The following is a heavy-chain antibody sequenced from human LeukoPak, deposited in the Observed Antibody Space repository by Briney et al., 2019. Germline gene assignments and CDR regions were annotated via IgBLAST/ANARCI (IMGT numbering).Heavy chain of an antibody. V-gene: IGHV4-34*01. CDR1: GGSFSGYY. J-gene: IGHJ3*02. CDR3: ARVKGGNDAFDI. Sequence: KPSETLSLTCAVYGGSFSGYYWSWIRQPPGKGLEWIGEINHSGSTNYNPSLKSRVTISVDTSKNQFSLKLSSVTAADTAVYYCARVKGGNDAFDIWGQGTMVTVSS. CDR2: INHSGST. D-gene: IGHD4-23*01.